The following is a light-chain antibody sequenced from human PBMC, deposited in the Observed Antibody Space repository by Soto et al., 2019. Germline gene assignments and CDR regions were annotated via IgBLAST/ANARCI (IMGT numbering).Light chain of an antibody. CDR2: AAS. CDR1: QSLTNNY. Sequence: EIVLTQSPGTLSLSPGERATLSCRASQSLTNNYLAWYQQKPGQAPMLLIYAASSRATGIPDRFSGSGSETDFTLTISRREPEDFAVYYCQQYGSSLPVTFGGGTNVEIK. CDR3: QQYGSSLPVT. J-gene: IGKJ4*01. V-gene: IGKV3-20*01.